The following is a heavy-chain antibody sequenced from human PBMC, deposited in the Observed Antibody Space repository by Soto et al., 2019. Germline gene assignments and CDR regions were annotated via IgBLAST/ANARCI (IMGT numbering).Heavy chain of an antibody. D-gene: IGHD6-13*01. Sequence: GGSLRLSCAASGFTVSNNYMSWVRQAPGKGLEYVSVIYSGGGTYYADSVKGRFTISRDNSKNTLYLQMNSLGAEDTAVYYCARDPGIAAAGDYWGQGTLVTVSS. V-gene: IGHV3-66*01. CDR1: GFTVSNNY. CDR2: IYSGGGT. J-gene: IGHJ4*02. CDR3: ARDPGIAAAGDY.